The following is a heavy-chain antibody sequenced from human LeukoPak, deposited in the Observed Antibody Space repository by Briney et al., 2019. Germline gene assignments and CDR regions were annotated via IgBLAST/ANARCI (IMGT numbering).Heavy chain of an antibody. CDR3: AKDAPGAGGFDY. CDR1: GFTISSQA. V-gene: IGHV3-23*01. Sequence: GGSLRLSCAASGFTISSQAMSWVRQAPGKGLDCVSTIGISYVDTHSADSVKGRFTISRDNYKNTLYLQMNSLRAGDTAVYYCAKDAPGAGGFDYWGQGTLVTVSS. J-gene: IGHJ4*02. CDR2: IGISYVDT. D-gene: IGHD1-14*01.